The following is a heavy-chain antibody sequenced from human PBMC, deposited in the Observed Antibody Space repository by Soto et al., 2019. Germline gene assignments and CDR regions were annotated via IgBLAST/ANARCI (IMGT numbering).Heavy chain of an antibody. D-gene: IGHD1-26*01. V-gene: IGHV1-2*02. Sequence: ASVKVSCKASGYTFTGHYIHWVRQAPEQGPEWMGEIGPESGATRYAQKFQGRVTMTRDTSITTVYMELKNLSPDDTAVYYCGRGRSGQIVVFYWGQGTPVTSPQ. J-gene: IGHJ4*02. CDR3: GRGRSGQIVVFY. CDR1: GYTFTGHY. CDR2: IGPESGAT.